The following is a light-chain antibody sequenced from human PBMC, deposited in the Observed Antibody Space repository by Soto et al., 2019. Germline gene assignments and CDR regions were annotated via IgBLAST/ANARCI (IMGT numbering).Light chain of an antibody. J-gene: IGLJ1*01. V-gene: IGLV2-14*01. CDR2: EVS. Sequence: QSALTQPASGSGSPGQSITISCTGTSSDVGGYNYVSLYQQHPGKAPKLMIYEVSNRPSGVSHRFSGSKSGNTASLTISGLQAEDEADYYCSSYTGSSTLLFGTGTKLTVL. CDR1: SSDVGGYNY. CDR3: SSYTGSSTLL.